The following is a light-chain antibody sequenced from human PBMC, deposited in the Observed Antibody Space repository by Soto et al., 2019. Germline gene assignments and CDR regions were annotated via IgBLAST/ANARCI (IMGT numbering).Light chain of an antibody. V-gene: IGLV2-14*03. CDR2: DVT. Sequence: QSALTQPASVSGSPGQSITISCTGTSSDVGGYNYVSWYQHHPDKAPKLMLYDVTNRPSGVSNRFSGSKSGNTASLTISGRQAEDEAAYYCSSYTSSSTRLVFGGGTKLTVL. J-gene: IGLJ2*01. CDR3: SSYTSSSTRLV. CDR1: SSDVGGYNY.